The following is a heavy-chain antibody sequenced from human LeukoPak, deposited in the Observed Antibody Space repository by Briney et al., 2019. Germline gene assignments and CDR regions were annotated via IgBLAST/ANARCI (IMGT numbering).Heavy chain of an antibody. D-gene: IGHD2-21*02. V-gene: IGHV4-31*03. CDR2: IYYSGST. J-gene: IGHJ4*02. Sequence: SETLSLTCTVSGGSISSGGYYWSWIRQHPGKGLEWIGYIYYSGSTYYNPSLKSRVTISVDTSKNQFSLKLSSVTAADTAVYYCARDNCGGDCYSDYWGQGTLVTVSS. CDR3: ARDNCGGDCYSDY. CDR1: GGSISSGGYY.